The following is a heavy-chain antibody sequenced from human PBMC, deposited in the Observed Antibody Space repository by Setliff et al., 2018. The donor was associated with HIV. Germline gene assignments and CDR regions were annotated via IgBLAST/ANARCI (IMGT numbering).Heavy chain of an antibody. CDR2: ISRYI. J-gene: IGHJ4*02. CDR1: GFKFKNYN. D-gene: IGHD5-18*01. V-gene: IGHV3-21*04. Sequence: GGFLRLSCVGSGFKFKNYNMNWVRQAPGKGLEWISSISRYIYYADSVKGRFTISRDNAQDSVYLQMNSLRAEDTAVYYCARDGSYISRGYWGQGTLVTVSS. CDR3: ARDGSYISRGY.